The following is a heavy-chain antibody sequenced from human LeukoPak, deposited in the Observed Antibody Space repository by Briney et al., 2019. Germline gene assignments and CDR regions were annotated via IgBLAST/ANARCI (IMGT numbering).Heavy chain of an antibody. CDR2: ISGSSTYI. CDR1: GFTFSSYS. CDR3: APTRVPSMAPY. J-gene: IGHJ4*02. V-gene: IGHV3-21*01. Sequence: PGGSLRLSCAASGFTFSSYSMNWVRQAPGKGLQWVSSISGSSTYIYYADSVKGRFTISRDNAKNSLYLQMSSLRADDTAVYYCAPTRVPSMAPYWGQGTLVTVSS. D-gene: IGHD4/OR15-4a*01.